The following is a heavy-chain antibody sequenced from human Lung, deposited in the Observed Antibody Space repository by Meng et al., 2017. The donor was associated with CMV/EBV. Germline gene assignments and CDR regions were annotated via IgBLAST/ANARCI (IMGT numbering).Heavy chain of an antibody. V-gene: IGHV1-2*02. J-gene: IGHJ6*02. CDR1: GYTFTGYN. CDR3: ARLFHTSLGTNYYYGMDV. CDR2: INPDSGDT. Sequence: ASXXVSXKASGYTFTGYNMHWVRQAPGQGLEWMGWINPDSGDTRYAEKFQGRVTLTRDTSITTAYMELSRLKSDDTAVFFCARLFHTSLGTNYYYGMDVLGQGXTVTVSS. D-gene: IGHD3-10*01.